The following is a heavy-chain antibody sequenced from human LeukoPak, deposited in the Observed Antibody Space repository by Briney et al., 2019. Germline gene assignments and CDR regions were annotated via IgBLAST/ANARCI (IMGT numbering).Heavy chain of an antibody. D-gene: IGHD3-22*01. CDR2: IYSGGST. V-gene: IGHV3-53*01. CDR1: GFTVSSNY. CDR3: ASNYYDSSGYTY. Sequence: GGSLRLSCAASGFTVSSNYMSWVRQAPGKGLEWVSVIYSGGSTYYADSVKGRFTISRDNSKNTLYLQMNSLRAEDTAVYYCASNYYDSSGYTYWGQGTLVTVSS. J-gene: IGHJ4*02.